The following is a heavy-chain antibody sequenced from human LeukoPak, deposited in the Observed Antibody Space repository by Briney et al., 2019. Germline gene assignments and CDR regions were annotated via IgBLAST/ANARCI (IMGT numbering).Heavy chain of an antibody. CDR2: MNPNSGNT. J-gene: IGHJ6*03. CDR3: ARGRGDDYGDYVYYYYYYMDV. Sequence: GASVKVSCKASGYTFTSYDINWVRQATGQGLEWMGWMNPNSGNTGYAQKFQGRVTMTRNTSISTAYMELSSLRSEDTAVYYCARGRGDDYGDYVYYYYYYMDVWGKGTTVTISS. V-gene: IGHV1-8*01. CDR1: GYTFTSYD. D-gene: IGHD4-17*01.